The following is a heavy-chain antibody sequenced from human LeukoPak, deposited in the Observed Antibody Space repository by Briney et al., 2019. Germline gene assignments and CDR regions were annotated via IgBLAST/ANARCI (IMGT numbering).Heavy chain of an antibody. CDR2: ISGSGGST. CDR3: AKERGGCYDSSGYNWFDP. CDR1: GFTFSSYA. J-gene: IGHJ5*02. D-gene: IGHD3-22*01. Sequence: PGGSLRLSCAASGFTFSSYAMSWVRQAPEKGLEWVSAISGSGGSTYYADSVKGRFTISRDNSKNTLYLQMNSLRAEDTAVYYCAKERGGCYDSSGYNWFDPWGQGTLVTVSS. V-gene: IGHV3-23*01.